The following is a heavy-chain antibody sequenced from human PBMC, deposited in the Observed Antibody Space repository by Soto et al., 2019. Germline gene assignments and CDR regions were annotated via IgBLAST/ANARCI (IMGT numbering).Heavy chain of an antibody. D-gene: IGHD3-16*01. V-gene: IGHV3-23*01. Sequence: EVQLLESGGGLVQPGGSLRRSCAASGFTFSSYAMSWVRQAPGKGLAWVSGISVSGGSTYYADSVKGRFTISRANSKNTLYLQMNSLRAEDTAVYYCASNTRYDPPDYWGQGTLVTVSS. CDR1: GFTFSSYA. J-gene: IGHJ4*02. CDR3: ASNTRYDPPDY. CDR2: ISVSGGST.